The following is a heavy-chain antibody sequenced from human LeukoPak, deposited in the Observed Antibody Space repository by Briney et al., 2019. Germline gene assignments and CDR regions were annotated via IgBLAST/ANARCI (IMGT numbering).Heavy chain of an antibody. CDR1: GGSISSSSYY. D-gene: IGHD3-10*01. V-gene: IGHV4-39*01. J-gene: IGHJ4*02. CDR3: AREFNGSPDY. CDR2: IYYSGSI. Sequence: PSETLSLTCTVSGGSISSSSYYWGWIRQPPGKGLEWIGSIYYSGSIYYNPSLKSRVTISVDTSKNQFSLKLSSVTAADTAMYYCAREFNGSPDYLGQGTLVTVSP.